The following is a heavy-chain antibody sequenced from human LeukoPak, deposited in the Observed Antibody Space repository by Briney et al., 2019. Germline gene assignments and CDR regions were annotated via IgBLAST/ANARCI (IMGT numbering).Heavy chain of an antibody. V-gene: IGHV1-69*06. CDR3: ARTGEVGATTYIDY. CDR2: IIPIFGTA. J-gene: IGHJ4*02. CDR1: AYTFAAYF. D-gene: IGHD1-26*01. Sequence: SVKVSCKASAYTFAAYFIHWVRQAPGQGLEWMGGIIPIFGTANYAQKFQGRVTITADKSTSTAYMELSSLRSEDTAVYYCARTGEVGATTYIDYWGQGTLVTVSS.